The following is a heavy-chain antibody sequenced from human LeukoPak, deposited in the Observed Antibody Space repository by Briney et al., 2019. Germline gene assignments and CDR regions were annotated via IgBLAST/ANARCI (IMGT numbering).Heavy chain of an antibody. V-gene: IGHV4-59*01. CDR2: IYYSGST. CDR3: ARDSGSRWFDP. J-gene: IGHJ5*02. CDR1: GGSISSYY. Sequence: SETLSLTCTVSGGSISSYYWSWIRQPPGKGLEWIGYIYYSGSTNYNPSLKSRVTISVDTSKNQFSLKLSSVTAADTAVYYCARDSGSRWFDPRGQGTLVTVSS. D-gene: IGHD3-22*01.